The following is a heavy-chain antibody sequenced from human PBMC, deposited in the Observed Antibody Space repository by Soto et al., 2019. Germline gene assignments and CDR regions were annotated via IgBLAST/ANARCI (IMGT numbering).Heavy chain of an antibody. CDR2: IYYSGST. Sequence: SETLSLTCTVSGGSISSGGYYWSWIRQHPGKGLEWIGYIYYSGSTYYNPSLKSRVTISVDTSKNQFSLKLSSVTAADTAVYYCARGIKIFGATGIAEGWLDPCGQGTLVTVSS. CDR1: GGSISSGGYY. J-gene: IGHJ5*02. CDR3: ARGIKIFGATGIAEGWLDP. V-gene: IGHV4-31*03. D-gene: IGHD3-3*01.